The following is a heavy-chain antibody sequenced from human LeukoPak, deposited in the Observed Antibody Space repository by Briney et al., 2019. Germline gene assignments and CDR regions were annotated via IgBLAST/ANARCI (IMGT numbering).Heavy chain of an antibody. D-gene: IGHD2-15*01. V-gene: IGHV1-18*01. CDR2: ISAYNGNT. J-gene: IGHJ4*02. CDR1: GYTFTSYG. Sequence: ASVKASCTASGYTFTSYGISWVRQALGQGLEWMGWISAYNGNTNYAQKLQGRVTMTTDTSTSTAYMELRSLRSDDTAVYYCARGYCSGGSCDFDYWGQGTLVTVSS. CDR3: ARGYCSGGSCDFDY.